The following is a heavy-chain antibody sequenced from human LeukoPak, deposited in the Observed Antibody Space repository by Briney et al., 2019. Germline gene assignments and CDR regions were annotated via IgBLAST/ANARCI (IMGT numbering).Heavy chain of an antibody. CDR2: IYHSGST. CDR1: GYSISSGYY. Sequence: SETLSLTCTVSGYSISSGYYWGWIRQPPGKGLEWIGYIYHSGSTYYNPSLKSRVTISVDTSKNKFSLNLSSVTAADTAVYYCARDPDARDYYGNSGYRSWFDPWGQGTLVIVSS. D-gene: IGHD3-22*01. CDR3: ARDPDARDYYGNSGYRSWFDP. J-gene: IGHJ5*02. V-gene: IGHV4-38-2*02.